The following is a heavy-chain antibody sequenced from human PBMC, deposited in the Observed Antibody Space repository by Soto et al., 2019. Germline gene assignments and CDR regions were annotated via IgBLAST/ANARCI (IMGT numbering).Heavy chain of an antibody. J-gene: IGHJ4*02. V-gene: IGHV3-48*01. CDR2: ISSSSSTI. D-gene: IGHD3-10*01. CDR3: ARLVLLWFGESHYFDY. Sequence: GGALRLSFAAPGFTFNSYSMNWGRPAPGKGLEWVSYISSSSSTIYYADSVKGRFTISRENAKNSLYLQMNSLRAEDTAVYYCARLVLLWFGESHYFDYWGQGTLVTVSS. CDR1: GFTFNSYS.